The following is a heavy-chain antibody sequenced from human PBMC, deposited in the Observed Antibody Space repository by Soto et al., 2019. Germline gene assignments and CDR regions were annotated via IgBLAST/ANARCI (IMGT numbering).Heavy chain of an antibody. V-gene: IGHV2-5*01. J-gene: IGHJ4*02. Sequence: QITLRESGPALVRPTQTLTLTCTFSGFSLSSNGVGVGWIRQPPGKALEWLALIYWHDDHRYSPSLKTRLTIXKXHPKHQVVLTMTKLDPVDTATYYRAGEMYYGTYFDSWGQGTLVTVSS. D-gene: IGHD3-3*01. CDR2: IYWHDDH. CDR3: AGEMYYGTYFDS. CDR1: GFSLSSNGVG.